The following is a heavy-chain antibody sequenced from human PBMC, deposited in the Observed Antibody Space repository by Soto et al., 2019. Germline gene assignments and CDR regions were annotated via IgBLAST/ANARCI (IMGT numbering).Heavy chain of an antibody. CDR3: ARDAPRDGYNNGFDY. J-gene: IGHJ4*02. V-gene: IGHV4-38-2*02. D-gene: IGHD5-12*01. Sequence: SSETLSLTCTVSGYSMTSGFYWAWIRQPPGKGLEWIGSVYHSGATYYNSSLQDRVSISVDTSKNHFSLKLSSVTAADTAVYYCARDAPRDGYNNGFDYWGQGTLVTVSS. CDR1: GYSMTSGFY. CDR2: VYHSGAT.